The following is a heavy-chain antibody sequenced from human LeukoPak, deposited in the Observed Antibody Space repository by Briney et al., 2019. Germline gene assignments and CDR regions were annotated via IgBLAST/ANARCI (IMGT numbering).Heavy chain of an antibody. J-gene: IGHJ4*02. V-gene: IGHV3-48*04. D-gene: IGHD3-10*01. CDR2: IASSSTTI. CDR1: GFNFGAYG. CDR3: ARGLYGSGTYLFDY. Sequence: PAGGSLRLSCAASGFNFGAYGMNWVRQAPGKGLEWLSYIASSSTTIYYADSVKGRFTVSRDNARNSLYLHLNSLRAGDTAVYYCARGLYGSGTYLFDYWGQGTLVTVSS.